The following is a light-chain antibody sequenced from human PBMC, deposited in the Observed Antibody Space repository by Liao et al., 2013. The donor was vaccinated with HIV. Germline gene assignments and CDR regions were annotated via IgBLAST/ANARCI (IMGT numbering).Light chain of an antibody. J-gene: IGLJ1*01. Sequence: SYELTQPPSVSVSPGQTASITCSGDKLGDKYACWYQQKPGQSPVLVIYQDSKRPSGIPERFSGSNSENTATLTISGTQPMDEADYYCQAWDSNTAYVFGTGTKVSVL. CDR3: QAWDSNTAYV. V-gene: IGLV3-1*01. CDR1: KLGDKY. CDR2: QDS.